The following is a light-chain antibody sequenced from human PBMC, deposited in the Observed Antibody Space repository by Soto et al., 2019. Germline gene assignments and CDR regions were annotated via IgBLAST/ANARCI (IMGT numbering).Light chain of an antibody. CDR2: GAS. CDR3: QQYGSSPRT. J-gene: IGKJ1*01. V-gene: IGKV3-20*01. Sequence: EIVLTQSPGTLSLSPGERATLSCRASQSVSNNYLAWYQQKPGQAPRLLIYGASGRATGIPDRFSGSGSGTDFILTISRLEPEYVVVYYCQQYGSSPRTFGQGTKVEIK. CDR1: QSVSNNY.